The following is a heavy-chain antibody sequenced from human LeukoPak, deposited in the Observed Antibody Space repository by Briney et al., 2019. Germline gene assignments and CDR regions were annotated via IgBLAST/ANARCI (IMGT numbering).Heavy chain of an antibody. CDR3: TTGNIVVVPKKKQVVDY. CDR1: GFTFSNAW. D-gene: IGHD2-2*01. V-gene: IGHV3-15*01. CDR2: IKSKTDGGTT. Sequence: GGSLRLSCAASGFTFSNAWMSWVRQAPGKGLEWVGRIKSKTDGGTTDYAAPVKGRFTISRDDSKNTLYLQMNSLKTEDTAVYYCTTGNIVVVPKKKQVVDYWGQGTLVTVSS. J-gene: IGHJ4*02.